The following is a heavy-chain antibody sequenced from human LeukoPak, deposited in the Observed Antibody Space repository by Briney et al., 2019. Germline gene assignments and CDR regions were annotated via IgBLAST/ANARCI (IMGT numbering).Heavy chain of an antibody. CDR3: TRGPITMVRGVISSTSYYFDY. Sequence: GGSLRLSCTASGFTFGDYAMSWFRQAPGKGLEWVGFIRSKAYGGTTEYAASVKGRFTISRDGSKSIAYLQMNSLKTEDTAVYYCTRGPITMVRGVISSTSYYFDYWGQGTLVTVSS. V-gene: IGHV3-49*01. D-gene: IGHD3-10*01. CDR2: IRSKAYGGTT. CDR1: GFTFGDYA. J-gene: IGHJ4*02.